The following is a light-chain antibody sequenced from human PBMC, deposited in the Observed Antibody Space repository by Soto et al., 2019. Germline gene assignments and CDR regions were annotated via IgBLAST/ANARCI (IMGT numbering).Light chain of an antibody. J-gene: IGKJ1*01. CDR2: GAS. CDR1: QSISRY. Sequence: VMTRSAGSRAGSAGGRSRLSCRASQSISRYLAWYQQKPGQGPRLLIYGASSRATGTPDRFSGSGSGTDFTPTINRLEPEHSALYYCQQYGSSPPTFGQGTKVDIK. V-gene: IGKV3-20*01. CDR3: QQYGSSPPT.